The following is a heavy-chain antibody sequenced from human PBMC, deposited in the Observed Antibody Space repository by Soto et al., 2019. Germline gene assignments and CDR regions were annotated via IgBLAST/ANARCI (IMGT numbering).Heavy chain of an antibody. CDR3: ASWAGQARDLGGPFDY. Sequence: GASVKVSCKASGFLFSSHGVNWVRRAPGQGLEWMGWIGGYNGNTNYAQKFQGRVTMTTDTSTNTAYMELRSLRSDDMAMYYCASWAGQARDLGGPFDYWGQGTLVTVSS. D-gene: IGHD2-15*01. J-gene: IGHJ4*02. CDR1: GFLFSSHG. V-gene: IGHV1-18*03. CDR2: IGGYNGNT.